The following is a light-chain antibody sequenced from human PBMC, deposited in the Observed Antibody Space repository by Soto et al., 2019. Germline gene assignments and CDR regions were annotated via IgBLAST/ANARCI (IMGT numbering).Light chain of an antibody. CDR1: QALDYTDGDTY. Sequence: DVDMTQSPLSLPVTLGQPASISCRSSQALDYTDGDTYMNWFHQRPGQAPRRLIYKVSNRDSGVPDRFSGGGSGTDFTLKIDRVEAEDVGVYYCMQGTRWPPTIGGGTTVEIK. V-gene: IGKV2-30*01. J-gene: IGKJ4*01. CDR3: MQGTRWPPT. CDR2: KVS.